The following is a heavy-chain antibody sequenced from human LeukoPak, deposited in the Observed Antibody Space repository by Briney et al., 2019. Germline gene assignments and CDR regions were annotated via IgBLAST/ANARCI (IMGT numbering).Heavy chain of an antibody. CDR1: GYTFTSYY. Sequence: GASVKVSCKASGYTFTSYYMHWVRQAPGQGLEWMGIINPSGGSTSYAQKFQGRVTMTRDTSTSTVCMELSSLRSEDTAVYYCARDGRSYNDSSGILDYWGQGTLVTVSS. CDR3: ARDGRSYNDSSGILDY. D-gene: IGHD3-22*01. J-gene: IGHJ4*02. V-gene: IGHV1-46*01. CDR2: INPSGGST.